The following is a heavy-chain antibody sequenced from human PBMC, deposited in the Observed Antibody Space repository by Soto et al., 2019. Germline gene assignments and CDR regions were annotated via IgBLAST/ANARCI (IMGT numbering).Heavy chain of an antibody. Sequence: SVKVSCKASGGTFSSYTISWVRQAPGQGLEWMGRIIPILGIANYAQKLQGRVTMTTDTSTSTAYMELRSLRSDDTAVYYCARDLAAVYNWFDPWGQGTLVTVSS. J-gene: IGHJ5*02. CDR1: GGTFSSYT. D-gene: IGHD6-19*01. CDR3: ARDLAAVYNWFDP. CDR2: IIPILGIA. V-gene: IGHV1-69*04.